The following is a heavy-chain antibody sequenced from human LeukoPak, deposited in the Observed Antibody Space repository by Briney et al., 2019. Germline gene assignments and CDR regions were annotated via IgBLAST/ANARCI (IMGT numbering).Heavy chain of an antibody. J-gene: IGHJ6*03. CDR3: ARVYSSSSWYYYYMDV. CDR1: GYTFTSYY. V-gene: IGHV1-46*01. Sequence: ASVKVSCKASGYTFTSYYMHWVRQAPGQGLEWMGIINPSGGSTSYAQKFQGRVTMTRDMSTSTVYMELSSLRSEDTAVYYCARVYSSSSWYYYYMDVWGKGTTVTVSS. D-gene: IGHD6-6*01. CDR2: INPSGGST.